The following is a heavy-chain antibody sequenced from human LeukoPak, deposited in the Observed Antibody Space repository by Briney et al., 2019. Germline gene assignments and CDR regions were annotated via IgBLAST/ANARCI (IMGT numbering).Heavy chain of an antibody. V-gene: IGHV3-21*01. CDR3: ARRGVYGSGAFYLDY. J-gene: IGHJ4*02. CDR2: ISSSSSYI. D-gene: IGHD3-10*01. CDR1: GFTFSSYS. Sequence: PGGSLRLSCAASGFTFSSYSMNWVRQTPGKGLEWVSSISSSSSYIYYADSVKGRFTISRDNAENSLYLQMNSLRAEDTAVYYCARRGVYGSGAFYLDYWGQGTLVTVSS.